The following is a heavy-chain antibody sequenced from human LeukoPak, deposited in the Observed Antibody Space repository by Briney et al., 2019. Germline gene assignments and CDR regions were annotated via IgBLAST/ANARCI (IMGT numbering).Heavy chain of an antibody. D-gene: IGHD3-22*01. CDR2: IIPIFGTA. Sequence: SVKVSCKVSGGTFSSYAISWVRQAPGQGLEWMGGIIPIFGTANYAQKFQGRVTITADESTSTAYMELSSLRSEDTAVYYCARTYDSSGYYHRWFDPWGQGTLVTVSS. CDR1: GGTFSSYA. CDR3: ARTYDSSGYYHRWFDP. J-gene: IGHJ5*02. V-gene: IGHV1-69*13.